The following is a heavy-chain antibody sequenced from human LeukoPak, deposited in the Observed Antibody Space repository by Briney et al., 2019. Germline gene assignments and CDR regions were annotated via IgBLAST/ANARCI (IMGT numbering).Heavy chain of an antibody. CDR2: ISSDSTYT. V-gene: IGHV3-21*01. J-gene: IGHJ5*02. D-gene: IGHD5-12*01. CDR1: GFTFDDYA. CDR3: ARDFTREIVPTMNWFDP. Sequence: GGSLRLSCAASGFTFDDYAMHWVRQAPGKGLEWVSSISSDSTYTYYADSVKGRFTISRDNAKNSLYLQMNSLRAEDTAVYYCARDFTREIVPTMNWFDPWGQGTVVTVSS.